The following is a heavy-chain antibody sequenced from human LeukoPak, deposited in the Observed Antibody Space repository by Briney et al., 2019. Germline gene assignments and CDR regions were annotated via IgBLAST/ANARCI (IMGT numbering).Heavy chain of an antibody. Sequence: SETLSLTCAVYGGSFSGYYWRWIRQPPGKGLEWIGEINHSGSTNYNPSHKSRVTISVDTSKNQFSLKLSSVTAADTAVYYCARSSGWYRGYFDYWGQGTLVTVSS. CDR3: ARSSGWYRGYFDY. J-gene: IGHJ4*02. D-gene: IGHD6-19*01. CDR2: INHSGST. CDR1: GGSFSGYY. V-gene: IGHV4-34*01.